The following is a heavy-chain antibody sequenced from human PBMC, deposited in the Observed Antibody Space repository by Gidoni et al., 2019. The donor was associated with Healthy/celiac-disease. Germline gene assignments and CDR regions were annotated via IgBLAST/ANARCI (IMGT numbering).Heavy chain of an antibody. D-gene: IGHD3-22*01. CDR1: GGSISSSSYY. CDR2: IYYSGST. J-gene: IGHJ4*02. CDR3: ARLSVFGYYYDSSGYPDY. Sequence: QLQLQESGPGLVKPSETLSLTCTVSGGSISSSSYYWGWIRQPPGKGLEWIGSIYYSGSTYYNPSLKSRVTISVDTSKNQFSLKLSSVTAADTAVYYCARLSVFGYYYDSSGYPDYWGQGTLVTVSS. V-gene: IGHV4-39*01.